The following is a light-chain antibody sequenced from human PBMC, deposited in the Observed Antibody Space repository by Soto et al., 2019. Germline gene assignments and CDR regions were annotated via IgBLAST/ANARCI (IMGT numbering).Light chain of an antibody. Sequence: DIQVTQSPPSLCSGRRREVGITCRASQSISTYLNWYQQNPGKAXNVLIYDASSLQSGVHSRFTGSGSGTDFTLTLSSLQPEDFATYSCQQSYRTPWTFGQGTKV. CDR2: DAS. J-gene: IGKJ1*01. CDR1: QSISTY. CDR3: QQSYRTPWT. V-gene: IGKV1-39*01.